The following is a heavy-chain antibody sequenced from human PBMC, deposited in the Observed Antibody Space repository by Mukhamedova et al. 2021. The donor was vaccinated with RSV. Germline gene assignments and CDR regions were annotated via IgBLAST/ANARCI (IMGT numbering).Heavy chain of an antibody. Sequence: VRQTPGKGLEWMGIIYPGDSDTRYSPSFQGQVTISADKSISTAYLQWSSLKASDTAMYYCAGPVETAIDYWGQGTLVTVSS. CDR2: IYPGDSDT. J-gene: IGHJ4*02. CDR3: AGPVETAIDY. V-gene: IGHV5-51*01. D-gene: IGHD5-18*01.